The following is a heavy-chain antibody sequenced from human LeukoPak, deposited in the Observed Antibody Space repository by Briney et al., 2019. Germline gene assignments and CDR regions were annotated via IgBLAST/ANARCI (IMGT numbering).Heavy chain of an antibody. Sequence: ATVKVCCKASGYTFTGYYMHWVRQAPGQGLEWMGRINADSGGTNYAQKFQGRVTMTRDTSISTAYMELSTLRSDDTAVYYCARSPLDCSSSSCRVFDYWGQGALVTVSS. CDR2: INADSGGT. D-gene: IGHD2-2*01. CDR1: GYTFTGYY. V-gene: IGHV1-2*06. CDR3: ARSPLDCSSSSCRVFDY. J-gene: IGHJ4*02.